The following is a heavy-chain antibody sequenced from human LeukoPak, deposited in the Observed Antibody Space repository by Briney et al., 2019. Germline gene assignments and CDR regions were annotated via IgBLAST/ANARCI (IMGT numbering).Heavy chain of an antibody. CDR2: IYYSGST. Sequence: KPSETLSLTCTVSGGSISSYYWSWIRQPREKGLEWIGDIYYSGSTNYNPSLKSRVTISVDTSKNQFSLKLSSVTAADTAVYYCARVSRSGGDWRALDYWGQGTLVTVSS. J-gene: IGHJ4*02. V-gene: IGHV4-59*01. CDR3: ARVSRSGGDWRALDY. D-gene: IGHD2-21*02. CDR1: GGSISSYY.